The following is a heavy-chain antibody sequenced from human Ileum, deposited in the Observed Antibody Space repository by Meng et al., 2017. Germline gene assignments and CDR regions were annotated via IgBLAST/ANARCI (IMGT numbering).Heavy chain of an antibody. J-gene: IGHJ4*02. CDR1: GTW. D-gene: IGHD3-22*01. V-gene: IGHV4-4*02. CDR2: IFQSGRT. CDR3: ATSNDRDVYYLGY. Sequence: QVRGKESGPVLVKPSGTLSLTCAVSGTWWSWVRQPPGKGLEGIGEIFQSGRTNYNPSLKSRVTISIDKSKSQISLQLSAVTAADTAVYSCATSNDRDVYYLGYWGQGTLVTVSS.